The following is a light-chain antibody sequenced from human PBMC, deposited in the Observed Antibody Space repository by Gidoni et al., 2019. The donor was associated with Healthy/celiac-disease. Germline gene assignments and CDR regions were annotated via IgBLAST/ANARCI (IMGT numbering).Light chain of an antibody. J-gene: IGLJ2*01. CDR2: GNS. CDR3: QSYDSSLSGSVV. V-gene: IGLV1-40*01. Sequence: QSVLTQPPSVSGAPGQRVTISCPGSSSNIGAGYAVHWYQQRPGTAPKLLLYGNSNRPSGVPDRFSGSKSGTSASLAITGLQAEDEADYYCQSYDSSLSGSVVFGGGTKLTVL. CDR1: SSNIGAGYA.